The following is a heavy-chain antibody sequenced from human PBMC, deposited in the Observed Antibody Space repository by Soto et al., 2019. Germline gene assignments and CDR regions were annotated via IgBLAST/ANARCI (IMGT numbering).Heavy chain of an antibody. D-gene: IGHD4-17*01. CDR1: GGSISSNNW. CDR2: IYHSGST. V-gene: IGHV4-4*02. Sequence: SETLSLTCAVSGGSISSNNWWSWVRQPPGKGLEWIGEIYHSGSTNYNPSLKSRVNMSVDTSRNQFSLKLRSVTAADTAVYYCAKYFGDYDLVNYYYAMDVWGQGTTVTVSS. J-gene: IGHJ6*02. CDR3: AKYFGDYDLVNYYYAMDV.